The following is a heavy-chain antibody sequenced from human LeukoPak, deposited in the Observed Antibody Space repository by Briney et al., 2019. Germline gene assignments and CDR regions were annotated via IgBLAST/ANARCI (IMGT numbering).Heavy chain of an antibody. V-gene: IGHV4-34*01. Sequence: PSETLSLTCAVYGGSFSGYYWSWIRQPPGKGLEWIGEINHSGSTNYNPSLKSRVTISVDTSKNQFSLKLRSVTAADTAVYYCARDRGYSYGHNWLDPWGQGTLVTVSS. CDR2: INHSGST. CDR1: GGSFSGYY. D-gene: IGHD5-18*01. CDR3: ARDRGYSYGHNWLDP. J-gene: IGHJ5*02.